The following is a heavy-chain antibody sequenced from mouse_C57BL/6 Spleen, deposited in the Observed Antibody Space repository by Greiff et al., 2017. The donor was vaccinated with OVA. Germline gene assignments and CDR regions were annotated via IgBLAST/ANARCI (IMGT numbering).Heavy chain of an antibody. Sequence: EVQLQQSGPELVKPGASVKISCKASGYSFTGYYMNWVKQSPEKSLEWIGEINPSTGGTTYNQKFKAKATLTVDKSSSTAYMQLKSLTSEDSAVYYWARKSNSYYYAMDYWGQGTSVTVSS. D-gene: IGHD2-5*01. CDR3: ARKSNSYYYAMDY. V-gene: IGHV1-42*01. CDR1: GYSFTGYY. J-gene: IGHJ4*01. CDR2: INPSTGGT.